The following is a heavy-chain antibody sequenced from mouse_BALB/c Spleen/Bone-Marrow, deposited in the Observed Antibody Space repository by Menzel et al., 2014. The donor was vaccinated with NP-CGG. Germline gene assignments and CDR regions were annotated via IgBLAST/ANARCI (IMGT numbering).Heavy chain of an antibody. CDR1: GYSFTGYY. J-gene: IGHJ1*01. Sequence: LVKTGASVKISCKASGYSFTGYYMHWVKQSHGKSLEWIGYISCYNGATSYNQNFKGKATFTVDTSSSTAYMQFNSLTSEDSAVYYCASGTSYLYFDVWGAGTTGTVSS. CDR3: ASGTSYLYFDV. V-gene: IGHV1S34*01. CDR2: ISCYNGAT. D-gene: IGHD1-1*01.